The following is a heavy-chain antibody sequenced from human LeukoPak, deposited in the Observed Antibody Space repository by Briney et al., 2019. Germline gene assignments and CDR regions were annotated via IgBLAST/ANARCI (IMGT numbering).Heavy chain of an antibody. CDR2: ISTYNDDT. Sequence: ASVKVSCTASGYTFTSYGTSWVREAPGQGLEWMGWISTYNDDTNYAQTFKGRGTMTTDTSTSTAHRARRSLRSEATAAYYCARDVKTYCSSTSCYFGDWGQGTLVTVSS. J-gene: IGHJ4*02. CDR1: GYTFTSYG. V-gene: IGHV1-18*01. D-gene: IGHD2-2*01. CDR3: ARDVKTYCSSTSCYFGD.